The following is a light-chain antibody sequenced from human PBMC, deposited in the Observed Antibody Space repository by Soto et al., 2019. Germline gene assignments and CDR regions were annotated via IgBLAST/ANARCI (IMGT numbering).Light chain of an antibody. Sequence: DIPMTQSPSSLSASVGDRVTITCRASQSISSYLNWYQHKPGKAPKLLIYAASSLQTGVPSRFSGSRSGTDFDLTISSLQRDDFATYYCQQTDSFPRTFGQGTKVEMK. J-gene: IGKJ1*01. CDR2: AAS. CDR3: QQTDSFPRT. CDR1: QSISSY. V-gene: IGKV1-39*01.